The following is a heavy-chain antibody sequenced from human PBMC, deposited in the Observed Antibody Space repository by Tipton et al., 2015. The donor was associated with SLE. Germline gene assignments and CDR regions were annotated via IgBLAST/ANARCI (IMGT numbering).Heavy chain of an antibody. CDR2: VYPGGHT. J-gene: IGHJ2*01. CDR1: GGSVSGSNYY. CDR3: ARGGAVAGTHFDL. D-gene: IGHD6-19*01. V-gene: IGHV4-39*07. Sequence: QLVQSGPEVKPSETLSVTCTVSGGSVSGSNYYWGWIRQPPGKGLEWIGEVYPGGHTNLNPSLKSRVTISVDTSKNQFSLKLSSVTAADTAVYYCARGGAVAGTHFDLWGRGTLVTVSS.